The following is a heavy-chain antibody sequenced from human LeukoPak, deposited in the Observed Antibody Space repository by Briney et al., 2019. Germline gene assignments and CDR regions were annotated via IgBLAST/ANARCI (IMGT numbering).Heavy chain of an antibody. V-gene: IGHV4-4*09. CDR3: ARRAPTYYDILTGSSTGENDFDI. CDR1: GGSVSSDY. Sequence: SETLSLTCTVSGGSVSSDYWNCIRQPPGKRLEWIWNIYTSGSNNYIHSQKSRLTISVDTSKNNFSVKLSSVPAADKAVYYCARRAPTYYDILTGSSTGENDFDIWGKGIMVTV. D-gene: IGHD3-9*01. J-gene: IGHJ3*02. CDR2: IYTSGSN.